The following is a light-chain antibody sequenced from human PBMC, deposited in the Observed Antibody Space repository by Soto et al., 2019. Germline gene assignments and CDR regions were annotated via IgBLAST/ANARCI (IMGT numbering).Light chain of an antibody. CDR3: QTWGTGIQV. CDR1: SGHSSYV. J-gene: IGLJ2*01. V-gene: IGLV4-69*01. CDR2: LNSDGSH. Sequence: QAVVTQSPSASASLGASVKLTCTLSSGHSSYVIAWHQQQPEKGPRYLMRLNSDGSHSKGDGIPDRFSGSSSGAERYLTISSLQSEDEADYYCQTWGTGIQVFGGGTRLTVL.